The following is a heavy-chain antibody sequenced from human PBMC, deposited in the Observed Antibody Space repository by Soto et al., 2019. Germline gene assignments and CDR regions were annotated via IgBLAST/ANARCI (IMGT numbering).Heavy chain of an antibody. CDR1: GFTFSSCS. CDR3: ASLNYDFWSGYYTGKGGWFDP. J-gene: IGHJ5*02. D-gene: IGHD3-3*01. V-gene: IGHV3-21*01. Sequence: GGSLRLSCAASGFTFSSCSMNWVRQAPGKGLEWVSSISSSSSYIYYADSVKGRFTISRDNAKNSLYLQMNSLRAEDTAVYYCASLNYDFWSGYYTGKGGWFDPWGQGTLVTVS. CDR2: ISSSSSYI.